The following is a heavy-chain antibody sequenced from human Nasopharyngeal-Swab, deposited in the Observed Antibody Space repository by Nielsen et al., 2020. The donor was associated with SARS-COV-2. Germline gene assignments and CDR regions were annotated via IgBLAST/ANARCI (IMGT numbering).Heavy chain of an antibody. Sequence: GGSLRLSCAASGFTFSSYWMSWVRQAPGKGLEWVANIKQDGSEKNYVDSVKGRFTISRDNAKNSVYLQMNSLRAGDTAVYYCARGTAVAGILYYFDYWGQGTLVTVSS. CDR2: IKQDGSEK. V-gene: IGHV3-7*01. J-gene: IGHJ4*02. CDR1: GFTFSSYW. D-gene: IGHD6-19*01. CDR3: ARGTAVAGILYYFDY.